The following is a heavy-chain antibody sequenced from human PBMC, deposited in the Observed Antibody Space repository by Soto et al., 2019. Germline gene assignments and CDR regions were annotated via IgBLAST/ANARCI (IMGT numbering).Heavy chain of an antibody. CDR2: INHSGST. V-gene: IGHV4-34*01. CDR1: GGSFSGYY. CDR3: ARGSDQLLLYFDY. Sequence: QVQLQQWGAGLLKPSETLSLTCAVCGGSFSGYYWSWIRQPPGKGLEWIGEINHSGSTNYNPSLKSRVTISVDTSKNQFSLKLSSVTAADTAVYYCARGSDQLLLYFDYWGQGTLVTVSS. J-gene: IGHJ4*02. D-gene: IGHD2-2*01.